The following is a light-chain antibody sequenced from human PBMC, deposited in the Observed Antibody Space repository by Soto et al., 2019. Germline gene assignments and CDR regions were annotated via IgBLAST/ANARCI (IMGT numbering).Light chain of an antibody. V-gene: IGLV2-14*01. CDR3: SSYTSSSTLFV. Sequence: LSPPASVCGSPGQSITISCTGTSSYVGGYNYVSWYQQHPGKAPKLMIYEVSNRPSGVSNRFSGSKSGNTASLTISGLQADDEADYYCSSYTSSSTLFVFGTGTKVTV. CDR1: SSYVGGYNY. CDR2: EVS. J-gene: IGLJ1*01.